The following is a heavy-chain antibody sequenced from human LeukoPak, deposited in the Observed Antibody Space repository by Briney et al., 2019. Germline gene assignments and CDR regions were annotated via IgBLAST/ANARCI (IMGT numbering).Heavy chain of an antibody. J-gene: IGHJ4*02. V-gene: IGHV1-69*05. Sequence: GSSVKVSCKASGGTFSNYAISWVRQAPGQGLEGMGGIIPIFGTANYAQKFLGRVTITTDESTSTAYMELSSLRSEDTAVYYCAGGTSTFGVVIILDYWGQGTRVTVSS. CDR2: IIPIFGTA. D-gene: IGHD3-3*01. CDR3: AGGTSTFGVVIILDY. CDR1: GGTFSNYA.